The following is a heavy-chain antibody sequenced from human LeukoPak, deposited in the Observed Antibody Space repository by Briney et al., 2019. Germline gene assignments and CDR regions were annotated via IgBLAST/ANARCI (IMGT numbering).Heavy chain of an antibody. CDR3: ERGPYSVAVNTYFQH. CDR2: ISSNGGST. Sequence: GGSLRLSCAASGFTFSSYAMHWVRQAPGKGLEYVSAISSNGGSTYYANSVKGRFTISRDNSKNTLYLQMGSLRAEDMAVYYCERGPYSVAVNTYFQHWGQGTLVTVSS. V-gene: IGHV3-64*01. D-gene: IGHD6-19*01. J-gene: IGHJ1*01. CDR1: GFTFSSYA.